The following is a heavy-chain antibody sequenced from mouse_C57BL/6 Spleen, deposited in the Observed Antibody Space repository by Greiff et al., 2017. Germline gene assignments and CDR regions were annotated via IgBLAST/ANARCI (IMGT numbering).Heavy chain of an antibody. CDR2: ISSGSSTI. J-gene: IGHJ4*01. D-gene: IGHD2-2*01. CDR1: GFTFSDYG. V-gene: IGHV5-17*01. CDR3: ARPGVTTGYAMDD. Sequence: DVMLVESGGGLVKPGGSLKLSCAASGFTFSDYGMHWVRQAPEKGLEWVAYISSGSSTIYYADTVKGRFTISRDNAKNTLFRQMTSLRSEDTAMYYCARPGVTTGYAMDDWGQGTSVTVSS.